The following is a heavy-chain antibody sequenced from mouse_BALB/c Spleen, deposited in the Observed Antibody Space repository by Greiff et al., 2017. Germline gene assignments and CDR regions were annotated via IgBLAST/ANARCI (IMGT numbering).Heavy chain of an antibody. Sequence: EVHLVESGGGLVKPGGSLKLSCAASGFAFSSYDMSWVRQTPEKRLEWVAYISSGGGSTYYPDTVKGRFTISRDNAKNTLYLQMSSLKSEDTAMYYCARHEENSGTGLYYFDYWGQGTTLTVSS. J-gene: IGHJ2*01. CDR3: ARHEENSGTGLYYFDY. CDR1: GFAFSSYD. V-gene: IGHV5-12-1*01. D-gene: IGHD4-1*01. CDR2: ISSGGGST.